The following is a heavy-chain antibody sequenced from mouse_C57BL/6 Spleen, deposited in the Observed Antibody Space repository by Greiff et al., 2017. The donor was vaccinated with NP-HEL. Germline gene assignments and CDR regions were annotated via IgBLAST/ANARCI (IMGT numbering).Heavy chain of an antibody. D-gene: IGHD3-3*01. Sequence: QVQLKQSGPGLVQPSQRLSITCTVSGFSLTSYGVHWVRQSPGKGLEWLGVIWSGGSTDYNAAFISSLSISKDNSKSQVFFKMNSLHADDTAIYYCARREGRGYFDYWGQGPTLTVSS. J-gene: IGHJ2*01. CDR2: IWSGGST. CDR3: ARREGRGYFDY. V-gene: IGHV2-2*01. CDR1: GFSLTSYG.